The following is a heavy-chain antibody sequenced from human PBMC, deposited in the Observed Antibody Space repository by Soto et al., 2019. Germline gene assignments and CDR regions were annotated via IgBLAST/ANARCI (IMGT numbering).Heavy chain of an antibody. CDR1: GYTFTNYD. V-gene: IGHV1-8*01. Sequence: QVQLVQSGAEVKKPGASVKVSCKASGYTFTNYDINWVRQAAGQGPEWMGWMNPNSGDTGYAQNFQGRVTMTRDTSIRTAYMELSSLRSEDTAVYYCARVGGNWYGDYFDYWGQGTLVTVSS. J-gene: IGHJ4*02. CDR2: MNPNSGDT. D-gene: IGHD1-1*01. CDR3: ARVGGNWYGDYFDY.